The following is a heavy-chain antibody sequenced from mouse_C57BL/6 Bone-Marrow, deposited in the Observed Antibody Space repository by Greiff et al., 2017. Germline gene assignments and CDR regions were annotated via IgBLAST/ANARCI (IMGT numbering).Heavy chain of an antibody. CDR3: TRDCDGSSYEGYAMDY. V-gene: IGHV5-9-1*02. D-gene: IGHD1-1*01. CDR2: ISSGGDYI. J-gene: IGHJ4*01. Sequence: EVMLVESGEGLVKPGGSLKLSCAASGFTFSSYAMSWVRQTPEKRLEWVAYISSGGDYIYYADTVKGRFTISRDNARNTLYLQMSSLKSEDTAMYYCTRDCDGSSYEGYAMDYWGQGTSVTVSS. CDR1: GFTFSSYA.